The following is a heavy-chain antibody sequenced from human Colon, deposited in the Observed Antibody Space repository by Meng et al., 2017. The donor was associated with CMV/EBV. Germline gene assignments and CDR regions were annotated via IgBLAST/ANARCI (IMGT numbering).Heavy chain of an antibody. CDR3: ATGTIFGSNTVDV. CDR2: VTHSGST. V-gene: IGHV4-34*01. D-gene: IGHD3-3*01. Sequence: SETLSLTCAVSGGSFSKYYWNWIRQVPGKGLEWIGEVTHSGSTNYNPSLKSRVTLSVDTSKNQFSLNLRSVTAADTAIYYCATGTIFGSNTVDVWGQGTTVTVSS. CDR1: GGSFSKYY. J-gene: IGHJ6*02.